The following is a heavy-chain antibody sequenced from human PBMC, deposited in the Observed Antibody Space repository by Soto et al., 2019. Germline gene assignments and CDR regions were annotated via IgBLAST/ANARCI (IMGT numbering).Heavy chain of an antibody. D-gene: IGHD3-10*01. Sequence: SETLSLTCTVSGGSFSNDDYYWSWIRQPPGKGLEWIGYIYYSGRSNYNPSLKNRVAFSTDTSQKQFSLRLNSVTAAGTAVYFCARARFAFFDFWGQGILVTVSS. CDR1: GGSFSNDDYY. V-gene: IGHV4-30-4*01. J-gene: IGHJ4*02. CDR3: ARARFAFFDF. CDR2: IYYSGRS.